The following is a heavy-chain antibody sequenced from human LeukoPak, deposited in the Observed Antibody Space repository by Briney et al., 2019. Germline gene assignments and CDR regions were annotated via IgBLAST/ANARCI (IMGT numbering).Heavy chain of an antibody. V-gene: IGHV1-69*13. J-gene: IGHJ4*02. CDR2: IIPIFGTA. D-gene: IGHD5-18*01. Sequence: SVKVSCKASGGAFSSYAISWVRRAPGQGLEWMGGIIPIFGTANYAQKFQGRVTITADESTSTAYMELSSLRSEDTAVYYCARGTAMVNFDYWGQGTLVTVSS. CDR1: GGAFSSYA. CDR3: ARGTAMVNFDY.